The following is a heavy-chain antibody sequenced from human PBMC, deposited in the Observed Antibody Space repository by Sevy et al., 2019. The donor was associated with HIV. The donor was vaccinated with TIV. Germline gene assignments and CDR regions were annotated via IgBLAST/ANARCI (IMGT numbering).Heavy chain of an antibody. CDR2: IYYSGST. CDR1: GDSINSNDYY. J-gene: IGHJ4*02. D-gene: IGHD3-9*01. Sequence: SETLSLTCGVSGDSINSNDYYWGWIRQPPGKGLEWIWTIYYSGSTYYNPSLKSRVTISVDTSKNQFSLKLTSVTAADTALYYCARHLPLAYYEILTPDSRPFDNWGQGTLVTVSS. V-gene: IGHV4-39*01. CDR3: ARHLPLAYYEILTPDSRPFDN.